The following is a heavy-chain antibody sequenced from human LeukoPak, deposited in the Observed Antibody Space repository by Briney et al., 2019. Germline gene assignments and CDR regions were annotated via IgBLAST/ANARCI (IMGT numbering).Heavy chain of an antibody. CDR3: ARASGSYRNLDY. CDR1: GFTFSDYY. J-gene: IGHJ4*02. Sequence: GGSLRLSCAASGFTFSDYYMRWIPQAPGKGLERVSYISSSGSIIYYADSVKVRFTISRDNAKHSLYLQMNSLRAEDTAVYYCARASGSYRNLDYWGQGTLVTVSS. V-gene: IGHV3-11*01. D-gene: IGHD1-26*01. CDR2: ISSSGSII.